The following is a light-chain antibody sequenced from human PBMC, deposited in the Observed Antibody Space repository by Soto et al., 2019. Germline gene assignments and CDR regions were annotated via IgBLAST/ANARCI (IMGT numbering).Light chain of an antibody. J-gene: IGLJ2*01. CDR2: DNN. CDR1: SSNIGKNY. Sequence: QSVLTQPPSVSAAPGQKVTISCSGNSSNIGKNYVSWFQQFPGTAPKLLIYDNNKRPSGIPDRFSGSNSGTSATLGITGLQTGDEADYYCDTWDSSLSAVVFDGGTKVTVL. V-gene: IGLV1-51*01. CDR3: DTWDSSLSAVV.